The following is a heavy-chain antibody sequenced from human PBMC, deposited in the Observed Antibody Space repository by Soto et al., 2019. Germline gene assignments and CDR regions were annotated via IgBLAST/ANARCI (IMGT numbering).Heavy chain of an antibody. Sequence: EVQLVESGGGLVKPGGSLRLSCAASGFIFSSYTMNWVRQAPGKGLEWVSSISSSSSYIYYEDSVKGRFTSSRDNAKNSLYLQMSSLRAEDTAVYYCARGYSYRDYWGQGTLVTVSS. CDR1: GFIFSSYT. D-gene: IGHD5-18*01. V-gene: IGHV3-21*01. J-gene: IGHJ4*02. CDR2: ISSSSSYI. CDR3: ARGYSYRDY.